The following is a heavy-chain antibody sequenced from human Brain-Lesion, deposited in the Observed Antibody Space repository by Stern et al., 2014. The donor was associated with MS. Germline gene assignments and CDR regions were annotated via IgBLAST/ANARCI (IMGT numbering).Heavy chain of an antibody. J-gene: IGHJ4*02. Sequence: VQLVQSGAEVKKPGASVKVSCKASGYTFTGYYMHWVRQAPGQGLEWMGGINPKSGGTNYAQKFQGLVPMTRDTSINTAYMELSRLRSDDTAVYYCATYYYDSTGYNDFWGQGTLVTVSS. V-gene: IGHV1-2*04. CDR2: INPKSGGT. D-gene: IGHD3-22*01. CDR1: GYTFTGYY. CDR3: ATYYYDSTGYNDF.